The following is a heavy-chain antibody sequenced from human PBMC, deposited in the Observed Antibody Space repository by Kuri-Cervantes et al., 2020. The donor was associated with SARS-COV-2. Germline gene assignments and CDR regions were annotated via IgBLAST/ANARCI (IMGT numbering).Heavy chain of an antibody. D-gene: IGHD3-3*01. J-gene: IGHJ6*02. CDR2: IIPIFDTA. V-gene: IGHV1-69*05. Sequence: SVKVSCKASGGTFSSYAISWVRQAPGQGLEWMGGIIPIFDTASYAQKFQGRVTMTRDTSTSTVYMELSSLRSEDTAVYYCARDSGGITIFGVVISTYYYYGMDVWGQGTTVTVSS. CDR1: GGTFSSYA. CDR3: ARDSGGITIFGVVISTYYYYGMDV.